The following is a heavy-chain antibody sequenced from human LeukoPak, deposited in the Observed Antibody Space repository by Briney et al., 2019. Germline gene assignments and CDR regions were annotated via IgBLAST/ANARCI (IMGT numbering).Heavy chain of an antibody. Sequence: PGGSLEISCKGSGSSFTNYWIGWVRQMPGKGLEWMGIIYPGDSDTRYSPSFQGQVTISADKSISTAYLQWSSLKGSDTAIYYCARRHYFDSSGTLDYWGQGTLVTVSS. CDR2: IYPGDSDT. V-gene: IGHV5-51*01. J-gene: IGHJ4*02. CDR3: ARRHYFDSSGTLDY. D-gene: IGHD3-22*01. CDR1: GSSFTNYW.